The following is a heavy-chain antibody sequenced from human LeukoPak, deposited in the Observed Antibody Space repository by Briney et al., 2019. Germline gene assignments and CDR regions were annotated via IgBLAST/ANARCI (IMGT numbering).Heavy chain of an antibody. D-gene: IGHD2-8*02. V-gene: IGHV1-18*01. CDR2: ITTYNGNT. J-gene: IGHJ4*02. CDR1: GGTFSSYA. Sequence: GASVKVSCKASGGTFSSYAISWVRQAPGQGLEWMGWITTYNGNTNYAQKLQGRVTMTADTSTSTAYMELRSLTPDDTAVYYCGRGHTTGGNMDYWGQGTLVTVSS. CDR3: GRGHTTGGNMDY.